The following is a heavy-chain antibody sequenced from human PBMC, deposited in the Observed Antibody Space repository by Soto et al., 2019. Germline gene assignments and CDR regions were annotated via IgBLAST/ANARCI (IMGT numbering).Heavy chain of an antibody. Sequence: SETLSLTCAVYGGSFSGYYWSWIRQPPGKGLEWIGEINHSGSTNYNPSLKSRVTISVDTSKNQFSLKLRSEDTAVYYCARERAAAGSNWFDPWGQGTQVTVSS. CDR1: GGSFSGYY. CDR3: ARERAAAGSNWFDP. D-gene: IGHD6-25*01. J-gene: IGHJ5*02. V-gene: IGHV4-34*01. CDR2: INHSGST.